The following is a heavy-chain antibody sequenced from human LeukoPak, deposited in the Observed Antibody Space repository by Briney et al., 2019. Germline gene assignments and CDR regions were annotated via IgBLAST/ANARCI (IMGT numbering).Heavy chain of an antibody. CDR2: MKEDGTEI. J-gene: IGHJ4*02. Sequence: PGGPLRLSCVVSGFTFDMSTMTWVRQAPGKGPEWVAKMKEDGTEIFYAGSVDGRFTISRDNSKNSLYLQMNSLRVEDTAVYYCATGGAPGGRFENWGQGTLVTVSS. D-gene: IGHD3-16*01. CDR3: ATGGAPGGRFEN. CDR1: GFTFDMST. V-gene: IGHV3-7*01.